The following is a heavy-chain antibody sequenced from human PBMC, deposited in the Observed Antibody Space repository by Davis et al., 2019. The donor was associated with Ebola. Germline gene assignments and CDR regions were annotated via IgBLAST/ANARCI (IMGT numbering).Heavy chain of an antibody. CDR2: IYWDDDK. Sequence: SGPTLVKPTQTLTLTCTFSGFSLSTSGVGVGWIRQPPGKALEWLALIYWDDDKRYSPSLKSRLTITKDTSKNQVVLTMTNMDPVDTATYYCAHRAGTIPHKTDYFDYWGQGTLVTVSS. D-gene: IGHD3-9*01. CDR1: GFSLSTSGVG. J-gene: IGHJ4*02. V-gene: IGHV2-5*02. CDR3: AHRAGTIPHKTDYFDY.